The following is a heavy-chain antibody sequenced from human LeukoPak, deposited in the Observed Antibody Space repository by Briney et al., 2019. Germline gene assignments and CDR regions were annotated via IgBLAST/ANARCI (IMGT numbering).Heavy chain of an antibody. CDR3: ARQYQLFGDY. V-gene: IGHV1-8*02. CDR1: GYTFTGYY. CDR2: MNPNSGNT. Sequence: ASVKVSCKASGYTFTGYYMHWVRQAPGQGLEWMGWMNPNSGNTGYAQKFQGRVTMTRNTSISTAYMELSSLRSEDTAVYYCARQYQLFGDYWGQGTLVTVSS. J-gene: IGHJ4*02. D-gene: IGHD2-2*01.